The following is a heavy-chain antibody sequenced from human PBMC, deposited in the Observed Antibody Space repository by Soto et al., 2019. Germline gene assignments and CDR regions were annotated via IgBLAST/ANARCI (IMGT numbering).Heavy chain of an antibody. CDR2: INHSGST. Sequence: SETLSLTCAVYGGSFSGYYWSWIRQPPGKGLEWIGEINHSGSTNYNPSLKSRVTISVDTSKNQFSLKLSSVAAADTAVYYCASARGGLGGFDYWGQGTLVTVSS. J-gene: IGHJ4*02. V-gene: IGHV4-34*01. CDR3: ASARGGLGGFDY. D-gene: IGHD5-12*01. CDR1: GGSFSGYY.